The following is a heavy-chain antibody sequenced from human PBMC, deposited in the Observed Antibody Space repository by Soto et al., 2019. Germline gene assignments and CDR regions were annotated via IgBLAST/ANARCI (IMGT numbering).Heavy chain of an antibody. CDR1: GFTFSSYA. Sequence: GGSLRLSCAASGFTFSSYAMSWVRQAPGKGLEWVSAISGSGGRTYNADSVKGRFTFPRGNSKNTLYLQMNSLRAEDRAVYYCANVPTRSPYFTKKDSGYLYFDYWGQGTLVTVSS. D-gene: IGHD5-12*01. J-gene: IGHJ4*02. CDR3: ANVPTRSPYFTKKDSGYLYFDY. V-gene: IGHV3-23*01. CDR2: ISGSGGRT.